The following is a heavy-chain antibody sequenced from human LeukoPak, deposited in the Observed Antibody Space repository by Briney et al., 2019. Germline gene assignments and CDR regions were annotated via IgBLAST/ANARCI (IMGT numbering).Heavy chain of an antibody. J-gene: IGHJ4*02. D-gene: IGHD3-10*01. V-gene: IGHV4-39*01. CDR1: YY. CDR3: ARSEAGLLWFGELTFFDY. Sequence: YYWGXXRQPPGKGLXXIGSIYYSGSTYYNPSLKGRVTISVDTSKNQFSLKLSSVTAADTAVYYCARSEAGLLWFGELTFFDYWGQGTLVTVSS. CDR2: IYYSGST.